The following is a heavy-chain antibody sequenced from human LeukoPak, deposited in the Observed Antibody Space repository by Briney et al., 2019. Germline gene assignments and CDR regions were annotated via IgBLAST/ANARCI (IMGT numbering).Heavy chain of an antibody. V-gene: IGHV1-8*01. CDR1: GYTFTSYD. CDR3: ARGLSSGDY. J-gene: IGHJ4*02. Sequence: SSVKVSCKASGYTFTSYDINWVRQATGQGLEWTGWMNPNSGNTGYAQKVQGRVTMTRNTSIGTAYMELSSLRSEDTAVYYCARGLSSGDYWGQGTLVTVSS. CDR2: MNPNSGNT. D-gene: IGHD6-19*01.